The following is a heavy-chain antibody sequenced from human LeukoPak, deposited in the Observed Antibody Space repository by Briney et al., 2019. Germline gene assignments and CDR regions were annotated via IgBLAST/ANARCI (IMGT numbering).Heavy chain of an antibody. CDR2: FDPEDGET. V-gene: IGHV1-24*01. Sequence: ASVKVSCKVSGYTLTELSMHWVRQAPGKGLEWMGGFDPEDGETIYAQKFQGRVTMTEDTSTDTAYMELSSLRSEDTAVYYCATVRGLVLRFLEWSAGRAFDIWGQGTMVTVSS. CDR1: GYTLTELS. CDR3: ATVRGLVLRFLEWSAGRAFDI. J-gene: IGHJ3*02. D-gene: IGHD3-3*01.